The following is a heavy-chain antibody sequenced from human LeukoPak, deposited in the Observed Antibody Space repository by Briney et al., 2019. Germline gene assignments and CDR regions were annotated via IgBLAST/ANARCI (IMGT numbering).Heavy chain of an antibody. Sequence: SVNVSCLACGCSFRGHYMHWLRQAPAQGLEWMGLIHPNSGGTYYAQKLQGRVTITRDTSISTVYMQLSSRRSVDAAVYYCARDESGSYPNWGQGTLVTVSS. J-gene: IGHJ4*02. CDR1: GCSFRGHY. CDR3: ARDESGSYPN. V-gene: IGHV1-2*02. D-gene: IGHD1-26*01. CDR2: IHPNSGGT.